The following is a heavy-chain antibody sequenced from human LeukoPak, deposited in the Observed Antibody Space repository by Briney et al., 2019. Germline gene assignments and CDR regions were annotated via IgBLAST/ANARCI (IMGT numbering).Heavy chain of an antibody. CDR2: MYSDTST. CDR1: GFTVSSKY. D-gene: IGHD2-15*01. Sequence: GGSLRLSCAASGFTVSSKYMCWVRQAPGKGVEWFSVMYSDTSTFYADSVKGRFTISRDNSKNTLYLQMNSLRAEDTGVYYCARVQGSGLFRWYWGQGTVVTVSS. J-gene: IGHJ4*02. V-gene: IGHV3-66*01. CDR3: ARVQGSGLFRWY.